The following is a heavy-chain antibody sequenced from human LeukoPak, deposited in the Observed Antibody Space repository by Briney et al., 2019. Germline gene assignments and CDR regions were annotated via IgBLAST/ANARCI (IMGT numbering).Heavy chain of an antibody. CDR3: ARRSISWYIVWFDP. D-gene: IGHD6-13*01. CDR2: INHSGST. CDR1: GFTVSSNY. J-gene: IGHJ5*02. Sequence: GSLRLSCAASGFTVSSNYMSWIRQPPGKGLEWIGEINHSGSTNYNPSLKSRVTISVDTSKNQFSLKLSSVTAADTAVYYCARRSISWYIVWFDPWGQGTLVTVSS. V-gene: IGHV4-34*01.